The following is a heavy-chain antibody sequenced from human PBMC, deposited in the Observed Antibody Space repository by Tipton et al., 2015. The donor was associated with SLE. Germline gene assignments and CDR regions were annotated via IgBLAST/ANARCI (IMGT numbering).Heavy chain of an antibody. V-gene: IGHV4-61*02. J-gene: IGHJ6*02. CDR3: ARGRYYYDSSGYYLYYYYGMDV. CDR2: IYTSGSA. Sequence: TLSLTCTVSGGSISSSNYYWSWIRQPAGKGLEWIGRIYTSGSANYNPSLKSRVTMSVDTSKNQFSLKLSSVTAADTAVYYCARGRYYYDSSGYYLYYYYGMDVWGQGTTVTVSS. D-gene: IGHD3-22*01. CDR1: GGSISSSNYY.